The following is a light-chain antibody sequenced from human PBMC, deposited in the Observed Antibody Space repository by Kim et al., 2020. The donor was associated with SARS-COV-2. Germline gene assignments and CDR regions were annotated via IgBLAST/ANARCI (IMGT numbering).Light chain of an antibody. Sequence: EIVLTQSPATLSLSPGERATLSCGASQTVTNNYLAWYQQKPGLAPRLLIYDASSRATGIPDRFSGSGSGTAFTLTITRLDPEDFAVYYCQHYGSSLYTFGQGTKLEI. J-gene: IGKJ2*01. CDR1: QTVTNNY. CDR3: QHYGSSLYT. V-gene: IGKV3D-20*01. CDR2: DAS.